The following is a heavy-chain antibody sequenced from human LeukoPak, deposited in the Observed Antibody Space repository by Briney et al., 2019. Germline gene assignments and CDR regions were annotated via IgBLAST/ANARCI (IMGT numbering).Heavy chain of an antibody. Sequence: GGSLRLSCAASGFTFSSYAMSWVRQAPGKGLEWVSAISGSGGITHYADSVKGRFTISRDNSKNTLYLQMNSLRAEDTAVYYCARDRAQMATILLSDYFDYWGQGTLVTVSS. CDR3: ARDRAQMATILLSDYFDY. D-gene: IGHD5-24*01. V-gene: IGHV3-23*01. CDR1: GFTFSSYA. CDR2: ISGSGGIT. J-gene: IGHJ4*02.